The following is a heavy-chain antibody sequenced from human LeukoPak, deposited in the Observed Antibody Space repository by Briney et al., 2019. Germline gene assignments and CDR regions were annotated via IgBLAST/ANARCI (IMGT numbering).Heavy chain of an antibody. CDR2: IIPIFGTA. J-gene: IGHJ4*02. CDR1: GGTFSSYA. V-gene: IGHV1-69*13. CDR3: ARVAAMATIDY. D-gene: IGHD5-18*01. Sequence: SVKVSCKASGGTFSSYAISWVRQAPGQGLEWMGGIIPIFGTANYAQKFQGRVTITADESTSTAYMELSRLRSDDTAVYYCARVAAMATIDYWGQGTLVTVSS.